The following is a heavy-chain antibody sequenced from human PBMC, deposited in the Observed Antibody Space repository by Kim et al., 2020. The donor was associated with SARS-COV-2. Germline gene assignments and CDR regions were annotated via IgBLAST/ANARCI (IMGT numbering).Heavy chain of an antibody. CDR3: AGMLTKRSVIHLWSQQSQTEGKYFDSWGKYFDS. CDR2: ISGSGSTI. V-gene: IGHV3-48*03. Sequence: GGSLRLSCAASGFTFSSYEMNWVRQAPGKGLEWVSYISGSGSTIYYADSVKGRFTISRDNAKNSLYLQMISLSAEDTAVYYCAGMLTKRSVIHLWSQQSQTEGKYFDSWGKYFDSWGQGILVTVSS. D-gene: IGHD3-9*01. CDR1: GFTFSSYE. J-gene: IGHJ4*02.